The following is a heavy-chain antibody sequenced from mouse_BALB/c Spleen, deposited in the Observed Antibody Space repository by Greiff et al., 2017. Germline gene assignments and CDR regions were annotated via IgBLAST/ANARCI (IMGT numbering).Heavy chain of an antibody. J-gene: IGHJ4*01. D-gene: IGHD2-12*01. Sequence: EVKLVESGGGLVKPGGSLKLSCAASGFTFSSYAMSWVRQTPEKRLEWVASISSGGSTYYPDSVKGRFTISRDNARNILYLQMSSLRSEDTAMYYCARDYSHAMDYWGQGTSVTVSS. CDR1: GFTFSSYA. CDR2: ISSGGST. CDR3: ARDYSHAMDY. V-gene: IGHV5-6-5*01.